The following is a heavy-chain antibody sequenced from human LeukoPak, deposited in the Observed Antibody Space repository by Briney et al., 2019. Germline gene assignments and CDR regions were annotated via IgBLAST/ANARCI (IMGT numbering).Heavy chain of an antibody. V-gene: IGHV3-30*03. J-gene: IGHJ6*03. CDR1: GFTFSNYW. Sequence: GGSLRLSCAASGFTFSNYWMHWVRQAPGKGLEWVAVISYDGSNKYYADSVKGRFTISRDNSKNTLYLQMNSLRAEDTAVYYCARDKGSYYDSSGYSVYYYYYYMDVWGKGTTVTVSS. CDR3: ARDKGSYYDSSGYSVYYYYYYMDV. D-gene: IGHD3-22*01. CDR2: ISYDGSNK.